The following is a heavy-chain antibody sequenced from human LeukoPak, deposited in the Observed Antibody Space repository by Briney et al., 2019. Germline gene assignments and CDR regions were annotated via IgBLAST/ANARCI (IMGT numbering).Heavy chain of an antibody. J-gene: IGHJ3*02. V-gene: IGHV4-4*07. CDR1: GGSISSYY. Sequence: PSETLSLTCTFSGGSISSYYWSWIRQPAGKGLEWIGRIYTSGSTNYNPSLKSRVTMSVATSKNQFSLKLSSVTAADTAVYYCARDPTYYYDSSGYFTPFDIWGQGTMVTVSS. CDR2: IYTSGST. CDR3: ARDPTYYYDSSGYFTPFDI. D-gene: IGHD3-22*01.